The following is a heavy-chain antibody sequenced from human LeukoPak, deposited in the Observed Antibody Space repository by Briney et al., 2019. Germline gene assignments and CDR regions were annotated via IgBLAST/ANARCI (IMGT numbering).Heavy chain of an antibody. D-gene: IGHD2-21*02. CDR2: ISAYNGNT. CDR3: ATDLCGGDCYLPLLDY. CDR1: GYTFTSYG. V-gene: IGHV1-18*01. J-gene: IGHJ4*02. Sequence: ASVKVSCKASGYTFTSYGISWIRQAPGQGLEWMGWISAYNGNTNYAQKLQGRVTMTTDTSTSTAYMELRSLRSDDTAVYYCATDLCGGDCYLPLLDYWGQGTLVTVSS.